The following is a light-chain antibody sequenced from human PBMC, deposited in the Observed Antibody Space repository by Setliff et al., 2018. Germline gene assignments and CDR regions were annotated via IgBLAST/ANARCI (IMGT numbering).Light chain of an antibody. CDR1: GRDLGGFNF. V-gene: IGLV2-14*01. Sequence: SCTGRGRDLGGFNFVSWYRQYPGKAPQLIIYEVSSRPSGISSRCSGSKRGNTASLTISGLQAEDEADYYCGSCTTTSPCAFGTGTKV. J-gene: IGLJ1*01. CDR3: GSCTTTSPCA. CDR2: EVS.